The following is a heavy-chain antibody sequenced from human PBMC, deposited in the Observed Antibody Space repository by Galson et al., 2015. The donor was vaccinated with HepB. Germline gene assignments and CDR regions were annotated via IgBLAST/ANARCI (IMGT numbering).Heavy chain of an antibody. CDR3: ARLGDLSGYSSL. D-gene: IGHD2-15*01. CDR2: IRSKASGHAT. CDR1: GFTFSGSA. Sequence: SLRLSCAASGFTFSGSAIHWVRQASGKGLEWVGRIRSKASGHATAYDASLKGRFTISRDDSKNTAYLHVNSLKTEDTAVYYCARLGDLSGYSSLWGQGTLVTVSS. J-gene: IGHJ4*02. V-gene: IGHV3-73*01.